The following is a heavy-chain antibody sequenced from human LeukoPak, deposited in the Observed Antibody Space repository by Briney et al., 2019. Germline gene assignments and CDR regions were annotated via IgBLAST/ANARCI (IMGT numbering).Heavy chain of an antibody. D-gene: IGHD4-17*01. J-gene: IGHJ4*02. CDR3: ARDIHDYGDYVFDY. CDR1: GYTFSNYA. Sequence: GASVKVSCKASGYTFSNYAMHWVRQAPGQRLEWMGWINTGNGNTKYSQKSQGRVTITRDTSASTAYMELSSLRSEDTAIYYCARDIHDYGDYVFDYWGQGTLVTVSS. V-gene: IGHV1-3*04. CDR2: INTGNGNT.